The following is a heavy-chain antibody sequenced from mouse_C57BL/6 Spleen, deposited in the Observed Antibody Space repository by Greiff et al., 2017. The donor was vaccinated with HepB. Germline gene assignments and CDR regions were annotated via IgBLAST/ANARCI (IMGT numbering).Heavy chain of an antibody. CDR3: TRWGRG. D-gene: IGHD3-3*01. CDR1: GYTFTDYE. J-gene: IGHJ2*01. V-gene: IGHV1-15*01. CDR2: IDPETGGT. Sequence: QVHVKQSGAELVRPGASVTLSCKASGYTFTDYEMHWVKQTPVHGLEWIGAIDPETGGTAYNQKFKGKAILTADKSSSTAYMELRSLTSEDSAVYYCTRWGRGWGQGTTLTVSS.